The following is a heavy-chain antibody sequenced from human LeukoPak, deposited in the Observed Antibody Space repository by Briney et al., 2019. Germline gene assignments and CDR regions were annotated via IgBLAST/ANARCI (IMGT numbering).Heavy chain of an antibody. CDR3: ARNYYDSSGYYFDY. J-gene: IGHJ4*02. D-gene: IGHD3-22*01. V-gene: IGHV4-4*07. CDR1: GGSISSYY. CDR2: IYTSGST. Sequence: SETLSLTCTVSGGSISSYYWSWIRQPAGKGLEWIGRIYTSGSTNYNPSLKSRVTMSVDTSKNQFSLKLSSVTAADTAVYYCARNYYDSSGYYFDYWGQGTLVTVSS.